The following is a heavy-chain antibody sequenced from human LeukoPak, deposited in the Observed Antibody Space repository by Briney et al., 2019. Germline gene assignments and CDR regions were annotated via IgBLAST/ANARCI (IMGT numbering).Heavy chain of an antibody. V-gene: IGHV3-21*01. J-gene: IGHJ4*02. CDR3: ARHGHSSSWYFDDN. Sequence: GGSLRLSCAASGFTFSSYSMNWVRQAPGKGLEWVSSISSSSSYIYYADSVNGRFTISRDNAKNSLYLQMNSLRAEDTAVYYSARHGHSSSWYFDDNWGQGTLVTVSS. CDR2: ISSSSSYI. D-gene: IGHD6-13*01. CDR1: GFTFSSYS.